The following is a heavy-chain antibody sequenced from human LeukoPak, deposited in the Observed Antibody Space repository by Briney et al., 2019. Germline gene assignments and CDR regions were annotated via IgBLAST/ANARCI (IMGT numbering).Heavy chain of an antibody. Sequence: EPSETLSLTCTVSGGSISSYYWSWIRQPPGKGLEWIGYIYYSGSTNYNPSLKSRVTISVDTSKNQFSLRLRSVTAADTAVYYCARDRGTWNDDGFDYWGQGTLVTVSS. CDR1: GGSISSYY. V-gene: IGHV4-59*01. J-gene: IGHJ4*02. CDR2: IYYSGST. CDR3: ARDRGTWNDDGFDY. D-gene: IGHD1-1*01.